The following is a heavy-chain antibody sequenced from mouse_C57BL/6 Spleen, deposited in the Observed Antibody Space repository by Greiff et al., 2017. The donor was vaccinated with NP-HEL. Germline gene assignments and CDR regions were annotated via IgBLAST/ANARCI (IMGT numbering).Heavy chain of an antibody. CDR2: IYPGDGDT. J-gene: IGHJ1*03. V-gene: IGHV1-80*01. CDR1: GYAFSSYW. D-gene: IGHD2-5*01. CDR3: ARGNYYSNYVGYFDV. Sequence: VQLQQSGAELVKPGASVKISCKASGYAFSSYWMNWVKQRPGKGLEWIGQIYPGDGDTNYNGKFKGKATLTADKSSSTAYMQLSSLTSEDSAVYFCARGNYYSNYVGYFDVWGTGTTVTVSS.